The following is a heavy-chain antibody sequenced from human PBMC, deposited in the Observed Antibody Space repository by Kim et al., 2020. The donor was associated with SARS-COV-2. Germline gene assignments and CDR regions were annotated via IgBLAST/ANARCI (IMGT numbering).Heavy chain of an antibody. Sequence: SVKVSCKASGGTFSSYAISWVRQAPGQGLEWMGGIIPIFGTANYAQKFQGRVTITADESTSTAYMELSSLRSEDTAVYYCARGPYCGGDCYPAYYFDYWGQGTLVTVAS. CDR1: GGTFSSYA. J-gene: IGHJ4*02. V-gene: IGHV1-69*13. CDR2: IIPIFGTA. D-gene: IGHD2-21*01. CDR3: ARGPYCGGDCYPAYYFDY.